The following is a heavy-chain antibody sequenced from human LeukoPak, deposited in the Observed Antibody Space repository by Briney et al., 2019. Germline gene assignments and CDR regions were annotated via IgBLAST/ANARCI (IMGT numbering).Heavy chain of an antibody. CDR1: GFTFSSYE. V-gene: IGHV3-48*03. D-gene: IGHD6-13*01. CDR2: ISSSGSTI. Sequence: GGSLRLSCAASGFTFSSYEMNWVRQAPGKGLEWVSYISSSGSTIYYADSVKGRFTISRDNSKSTLYLHMNSLRAEDTAVYYCAKVSGYRSSWSYFDNWGQGTLVTVSS. J-gene: IGHJ4*02. CDR3: AKVSGYRSSWSYFDN.